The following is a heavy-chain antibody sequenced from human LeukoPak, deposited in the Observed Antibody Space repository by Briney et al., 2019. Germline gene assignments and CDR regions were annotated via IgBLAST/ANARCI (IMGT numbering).Heavy chain of an antibody. V-gene: IGHV3-23*01. CDR2: FSGSDDIT. Sequence: GGSLRLSCAASGFIFSNYPMSWVRQAPGGGREWVSDFSGSDDITYYADSVKGRFTISRDNSKNTLYLQVNSLRAEDTAIYYCAKWGDYDILTGYYDSDYWGQGTLVTVSS. CDR1: GFIFSNYP. D-gene: IGHD3-9*01. CDR3: AKWGDYDILTGYYDSDY. J-gene: IGHJ4*02.